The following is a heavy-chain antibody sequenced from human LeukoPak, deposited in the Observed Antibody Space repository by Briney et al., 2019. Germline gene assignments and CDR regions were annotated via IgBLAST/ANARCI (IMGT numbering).Heavy chain of an antibody. CDR2: KSGSGSA. Sequence: GGSLRLSCAASGFTFSSYAMRWVRQAPGKGLEWVSAKSGSGSAYYADSVRGRFTISRDNSKNTLVLQMNSLRADDTAVYYCAKLASQGCCSSGASVINWGQGTLVSVSS. CDR1: GFTFSSYA. V-gene: IGHV3-23*01. CDR3: AKLASQGCCSSGASVIN. D-gene: IGHD2-15*01. J-gene: IGHJ4*02.